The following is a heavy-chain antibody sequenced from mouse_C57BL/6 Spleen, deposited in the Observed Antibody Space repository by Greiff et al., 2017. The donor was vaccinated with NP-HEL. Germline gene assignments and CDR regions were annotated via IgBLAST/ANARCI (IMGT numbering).Heavy chain of an antibody. Sequence: EVKLVESGGGLVKPGGSLKLSCAASGFTFSSYAMSWVRQTPEKRLEWVATISDGGSYTYYPDNVKGRFTISRDNAKNNLYLQMSHLKSEDTAMYYCARDRLSYYAMEYWGQGTSVTVSS. J-gene: IGHJ4*01. CDR3: ARDRLSYYAMEY. V-gene: IGHV5-4*01. CDR2: ISDGGSYT. CDR1: GFTFSSYA.